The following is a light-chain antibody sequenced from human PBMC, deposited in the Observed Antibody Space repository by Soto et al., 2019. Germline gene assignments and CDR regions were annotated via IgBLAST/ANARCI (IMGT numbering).Light chain of an antibody. CDR2: GAS. V-gene: IGKV3-20*01. J-gene: IGKJ2*01. Sequence: EIVLTQSPGTLSLSPGERATLSCRASQSVSNSCLAWYQQKPGQAPSLLIYGASSRATGIPDRFSGSGSGTDFTLTISRLEPEDFAVYYCQQYGSSPYTFGQGTKLEIK. CDR3: QQYGSSPYT. CDR1: QSVSNSC.